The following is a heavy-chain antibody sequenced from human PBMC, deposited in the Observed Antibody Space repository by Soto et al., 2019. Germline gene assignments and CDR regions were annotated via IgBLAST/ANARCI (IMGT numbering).Heavy chain of an antibody. CDR2: INHSGSS. Sequence: SETLSLTCAVYSGSFSNYYWTWIRQPPGKGLEWIGEINHSGSSNYNPSLKSRVSMSVDTSKNQFSLKLTSVTAADTAVYYCARTGRSPAQIYYYYGMDVWGQGTTVTVSS. CDR3: ARTGRSPAQIYYYYGMDV. J-gene: IGHJ6*02. V-gene: IGHV4-34*01. CDR1: SGSFSNYY.